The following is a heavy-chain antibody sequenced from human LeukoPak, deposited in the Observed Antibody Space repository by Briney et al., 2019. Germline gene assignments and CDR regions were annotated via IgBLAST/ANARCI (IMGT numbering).Heavy chain of an antibody. CDR2: IIHSGST. V-gene: IGHV4-34*12. J-gene: IGHJ4*02. Sequence: PSETLSLTCAVYGGSFSGYYWSWIRQTPGKGLEWIGEIIHSGSTNYSPSLKSRVNISLNDAKSQCSLRLTSVTAADTAVYYCAGYSGSPRYFDYWGQGTLVTVSS. D-gene: IGHD6-6*01. CDR1: GGSFSGYY. CDR3: AGYSGSPRYFDY.